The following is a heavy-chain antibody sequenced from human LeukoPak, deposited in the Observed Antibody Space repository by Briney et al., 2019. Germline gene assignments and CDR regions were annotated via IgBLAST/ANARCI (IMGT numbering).Heavy chain of an antibody. CDR3: ARLMTTVTSEY. V-gene: IGHV4-39*01. CDR2: IYYGGNT. CDR1: GGSINRSYYY. J-gene: IGHJ4*01. Sequence: SETLSLTCTVSGGSINRSYYYWGWIRQPPGKGLEWIGSIYYGGNTYCNPSLKSRVTISVDTSKNQFSLKLSSVTAADTAVYYCARLMTTVTSEYWGQGTLVTVSS. D-gene: IGHD4-17*01.